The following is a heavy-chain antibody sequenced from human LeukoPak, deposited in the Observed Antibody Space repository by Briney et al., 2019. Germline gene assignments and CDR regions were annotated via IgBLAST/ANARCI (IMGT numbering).Heavy chain of an antibody. D-gene: IGHD3-22*01. CDR3: AREAPLYYYDSSGTSGGGLVPIPYFDY. CDR2: IYYSGST. CDR1: GGSISSSSYY. V-gene: IGHV4-39*07. J-gene: IGHJ4*02. Sequence: SETLSLTCTVSGGSISSSSYYCGWIRQPPGNGLEWIGSIYYSGSTYYNPSLKSRVTISVDTSKNQFSLKLSSVTAADTAVYYCAREAPLYYYDSSGTSGGGLVPIPYFDYWGQGTLVTVSS.